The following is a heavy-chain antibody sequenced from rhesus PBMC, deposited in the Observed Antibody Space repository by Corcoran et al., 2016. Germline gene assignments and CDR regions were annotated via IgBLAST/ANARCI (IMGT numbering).Heavy chain of an antibody. CDR3: TTTYY. CDR2: ISSDGSST. Sequence: EVQLVESGGGLVQPGGSLRLSCAASGLPFSNYWMYWVRQAPGKGLGWVSRISSDGSSTSYADSVKGRFTISRENAENSLYLQMNSLRAEDTAVYYCTTTYYWGQGVLVTVSS. V-gene: IGHV3-119*01. D-gene: IGHD2-2*01. CDR1: GLPFSNYW. J-gene: IGHJ4*01.